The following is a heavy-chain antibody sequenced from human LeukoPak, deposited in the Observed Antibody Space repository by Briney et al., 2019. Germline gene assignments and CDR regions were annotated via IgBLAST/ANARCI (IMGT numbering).Heavy chain of an antibody. Sequence: SETLSLTCTVSGGSISSSSYYWGWIRHPPGKGLGGIGGIYYSGSTYYNPSLKSRVTISVDTSKNQFSLKLSSVTAADTAVYYCAREDAGQQLPLGYFDYWGQGTLVTVSS. J-gene: IGHJ4*02. CDR3: AREDAGQQLPLGYFDY. CDR2: IYYSGST. V-gene: IGHV4-39*07. D-gene: IGHD6-13*01. CDR1: GGSISSSSYY.